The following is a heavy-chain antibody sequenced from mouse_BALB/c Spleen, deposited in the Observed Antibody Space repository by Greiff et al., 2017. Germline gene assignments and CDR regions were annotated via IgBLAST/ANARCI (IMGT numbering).Heavy chain of an antibody. D-gene: IGHD1-1*01. CDR3: ARSEYYGYFDY. CDR2: IYPGDGDT. Sequence: QVHVKQSGAELARPGASVKLSCKASGYTFTSYWMQWVKQRPGQGLEWIGAIYPGDGDTRYTQKFKGKATLTADKSSSTAYMQLSSLASEDSAVYYCARSEYYGYFDYWGQGTTLTVSS. J-gene: IGHJ2*01. CDR1: GYTFTSYW. V-gene: IGHV1-87*01.